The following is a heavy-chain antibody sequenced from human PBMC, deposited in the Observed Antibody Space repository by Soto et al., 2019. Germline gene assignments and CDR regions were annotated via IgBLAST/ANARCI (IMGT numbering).Heavy chain of an antibody. V-gene: IGHV3-33*01. Sequence: PGGSLRLSCAASGFTFSSYGMHWVRQAPGKGLEWVAVIWYDGSNKYYADSVKGRFTISRDNSKNTLYLQMNSLRAEDTAVYYCAREGPSYDFWSGYYFGPQPFDPWGQGTLVTVSS. D-gene: IGHD3-3*01. CDR2: IWYDGSNK. CDR3: AREGPSYDFWSGYYFGPQPFDP. J-gene: IGHJ5*02. CDR1: GFTFSSYG.